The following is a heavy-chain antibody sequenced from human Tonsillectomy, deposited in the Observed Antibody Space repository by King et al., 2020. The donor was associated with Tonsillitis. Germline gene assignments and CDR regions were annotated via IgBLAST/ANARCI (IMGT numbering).Heavy chain of an antibody. D-gene: IGHD3-10*01. Sequence: VQLPQWGAGLLKPSETLSLTCAVYGGSFSGYYWSWLRQPPGKGLEWIGEINHSGSTNYNPSLKSRVTISVDTSKNQFSLKLSSVTAADTAVYYCARRAYYYGSGSRDFDYWGQGTLVTVSS. CDR1: GGSFSGYY. J-gene: IGHJ4*02. V-gene: IGHV4-34*01. CDR2: INHSGST. CDR3: ARRAYYYGSGSRDFDY.